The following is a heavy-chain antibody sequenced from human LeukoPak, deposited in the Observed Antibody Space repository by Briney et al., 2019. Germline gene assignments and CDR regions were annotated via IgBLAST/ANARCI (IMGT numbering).Heavy chain of an antibody. CDR3: AKSPTYYYDSSGSPGI. J-gene: IGHJ3*02. D-gene: IGHD3-22*01. Sequence: GGSLRLSCAASGFTFSSYGMHWVRQAPGKGLEWVAVISYDGSNKYYADSVKGRFTISRDNSKNTLYLQMNSLRAEDTAVYYCAKSPTYYYDSSGSPGIWGQGTMVTVSS. CDR1: GFTFSSYG. V-gene: IGHV3-30*18. CDR2: ISYDGSNK.